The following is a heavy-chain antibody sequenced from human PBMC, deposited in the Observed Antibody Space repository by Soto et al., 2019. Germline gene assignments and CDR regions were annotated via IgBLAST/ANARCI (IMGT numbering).Heavy chain of an antibody. D-gene: IGHD6-13*01. CDR1: GGSFRGYY. V-gene: IGHV4-34*01. Sequence: PSETLSLTCAVYGGSFRGYYWSWIRQPPGKGLEWIGEINHSGSTNYNPSLKSRVTISVDTSKNQFSLKLSSVTAADTAVYYCARRQDSSWYFGNWFDPWGQGTLVTVSS. CDR3: ARRQDSSWYFGNWFDP. CDR2: INHSGST. J-gene: IGHJ5*02.